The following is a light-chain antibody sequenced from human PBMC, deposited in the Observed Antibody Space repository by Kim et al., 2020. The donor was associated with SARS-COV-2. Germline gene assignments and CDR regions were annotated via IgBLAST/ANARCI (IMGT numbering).Light chain of an antibody. CDR1: HDLNIF. V-gene: IGKV1-33*01. Sequence: VRDRFNTTCQASHDLNIFLDWFQHRPGETPKHLISDASSLETGLPSGFSGSGSGTHFTFTISSLQAGDVATYYCQHFDTVALTFGGGTKVDIK. J-gene: IGKJ4*01. CDR3: QHFDTVALT. CDR2: DAS.